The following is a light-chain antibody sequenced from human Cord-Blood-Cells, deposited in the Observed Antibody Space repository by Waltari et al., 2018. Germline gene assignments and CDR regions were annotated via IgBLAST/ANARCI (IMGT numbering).Light chain of an antibody. Sequence: EIVMTQSPATLSVSPGERATLSCRASQSVSSNLAWYQQKPGQALRLLIYGAFTSATGIPARFSCSGSGKEFTLTISSLQSEDFAVYYCQQYNNWPPLTFGGGTKVEIK. CDR3: QQYNNWPPLT. CDR1: QSVSSN. CDR2: GAF. J-gene: IGKJ4*01. V-gene: IGKV3-15*01.